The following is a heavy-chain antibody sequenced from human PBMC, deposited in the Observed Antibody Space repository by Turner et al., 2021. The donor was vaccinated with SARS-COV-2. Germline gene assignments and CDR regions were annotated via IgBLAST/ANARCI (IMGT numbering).Heavy chain of an antibody. Sequence: EVQLVESGRGLVKPGGSLRLSCAASGFAFSDYARNWVRQAPGKGLEWVSSLSFSTGVIYDADTVKSRFTISRDNAKNTQFLEMNSLRADDSAVYYYAISGYSRTWDQGEAFDIWGQGTGVIVSS. D-gene: IGHD6-13*01. CDR2: LSFSTGVI. CDR1: GFAFSDYA. CDR3: AISGYSRTWDQGEAFDI. J-gene: IGHJ3*02. V-gene: IGHV3-21*02.